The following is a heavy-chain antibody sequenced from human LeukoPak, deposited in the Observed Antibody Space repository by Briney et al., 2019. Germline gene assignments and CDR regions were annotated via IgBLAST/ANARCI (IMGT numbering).Heavy chain of an antibody. CDR3: AKDLDPSGIAGNWFDP. V-gene: IGHV3-30*02. CDR2: IRYDGSNK. J-gene: IGHJ5*02. CDR1: GFTFSSYG. D-gene: IGHD3-3*01. Sequence: GSLRLSCAAAGFTFSSYGMHWVRQAPGKGLEWVAFIRYDGSNKYYADSVKGRFTISRDNSKNTLYLQMNSLRAEDTAVYYCAKDLDPSGIAGNWFDPWGQGTLVTVS.